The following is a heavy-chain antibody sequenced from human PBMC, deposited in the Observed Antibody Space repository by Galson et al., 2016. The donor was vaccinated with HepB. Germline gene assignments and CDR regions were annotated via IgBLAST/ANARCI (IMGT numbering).Heavy chain of an antibody. Sequence: SETLSLTCTVSGGSITGSSYYWGWIRQPPGKGLELIGSIYYSGSTYYNPSLKSRVTISVDTPKNQFSLKLSSVTAAATAVYYCARIGYGDYWAGIMDVWGQGTTATVSS. CDR2: IYYSGST. J-gene: IGHJ6*02. CDR3: ARIGYGDYWAGIMDV. V-gene: IGHV4-39*01. D-gene: IGHD4-17*01. CDR1: GGSITGSSYY.